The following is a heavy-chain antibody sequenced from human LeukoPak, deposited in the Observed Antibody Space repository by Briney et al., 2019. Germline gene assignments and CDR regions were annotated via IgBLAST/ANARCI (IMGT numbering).Heavy chain of an antibody. Sequence: SETLSLTCTVSGYSISSNNWWGWTRQSPGKGLEWIGYIYYSGNTYYNPSLKSRVTMSVDTSKNQFSLKLSSVTAADTAVYYCARGRDGYNPGVYWGQGTLVTVSS. CDR2: IYYSGNT. J-gene: IGHJ4*02. CDR3: ARGRDGYNPGVY. V-gene: IGHV4-28*03. CDR1: GYSISSNNW. D-gene: IGHD5-24*01.